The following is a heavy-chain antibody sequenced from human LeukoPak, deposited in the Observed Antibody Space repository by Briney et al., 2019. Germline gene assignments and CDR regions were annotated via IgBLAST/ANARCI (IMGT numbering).Heavy chain of an antibody. CDR2: ISGSGGST. J-gene: IGHJ4*02. D-gene: IGHD6-19*01. V-gene: IGHV3-23*01. CDR1: GFNFSSYA. Sequence: GGSLRLSCAASGFNFSSYAMSWVRQAPGKGLEWVSAISGSGGSTYYADSVKGRVTISRDNSKNTLYLQMNSLSAEDTAVYYCANQEIAVADNWGQGTLVTVSS. CDR3: ANQEIAVADN.